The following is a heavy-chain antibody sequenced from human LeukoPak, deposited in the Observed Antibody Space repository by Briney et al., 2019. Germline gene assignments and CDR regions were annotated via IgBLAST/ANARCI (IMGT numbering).Heavy chain of an antibody. CDR3: ARQIPGVMATRRWGFDY. CDR2: IYYSGST. Sequence: SETLSLTCTVSGGSISSTNSYWGWVRQPPGKRLEWIGSIYYSGSTYYNPSLRSRVAISVDTSKNHSSLQLTSVTAADTAVYFCARQIPGVMATRRWGFDYWGQGTLVTVSS. CDR1: GGSISSTNSY. J-gene: IGHJ4*02. D-gene: IGHD3-16*01. V-gene: IGHV4-39*01.